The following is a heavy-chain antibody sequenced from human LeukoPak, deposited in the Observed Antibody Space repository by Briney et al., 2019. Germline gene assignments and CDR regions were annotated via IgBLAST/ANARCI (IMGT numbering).Heavy chain of an antibody. CDR2: IHSSGST. CDR1: GGSINNYY. J-gene: IGHJ4*02. CDR3: VAALFRVNVVRGPTTFDY. V-gene: IGHV4-4*07. D-gene: IGHD3-10*01. Sequence: SETLSLTCSFSGGSINNYYWSWIRQPAGKGLEWIGLIHSSGSTAYNPSLQSRTRMSMDTSKNQFSLNLKSVTAADTAVYYCVAALFRVNVVRGPTTFDYWGQGTLVTVSS.